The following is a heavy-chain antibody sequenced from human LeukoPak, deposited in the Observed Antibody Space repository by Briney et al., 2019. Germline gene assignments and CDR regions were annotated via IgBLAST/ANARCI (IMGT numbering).Heavy chain of an antibody. CDR3: ARVQYYEFSSGYRGIYMDV. Sequence: PGGSLRLSCAASGFTFSDSRMNWVRQAPGRGLEWVSSITSTSGHIFYGGSVQGRFTISRDNARNSLFLQMNSLRAEDTAVYYCARVQYYEFSSGYRGIYMDVRGKGTTVTVSS. CDR1: GFTFSDSR. D-gene: IGHD3-3*01. CDR2: ITSTSGHI. J-gene: IGHJ6*03. V-gene: IGHV3-21*01.